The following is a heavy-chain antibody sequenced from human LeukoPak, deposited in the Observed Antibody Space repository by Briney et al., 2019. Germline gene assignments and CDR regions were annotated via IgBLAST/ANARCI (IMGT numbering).Heavy chain of an antibody. CDR1: GFTFSNYW. V-gene: IGHV3-74*01. D-gene: IGHD6-13*01. CDR2: MTSDVSSR. J-gene: IGHJ4*02. Sequence: QPGGSLRLSCAASGFTFSNYWMHWVRPAPAKGLVWVSRMTSDVSSRNYADSVKGRFPISRDNAKNTVYLQMKSLRAEDTAVYYCASASSHRIAAGGDYWGQGTLVTVSS. CDR3: ASASSHRIAAGGDY.